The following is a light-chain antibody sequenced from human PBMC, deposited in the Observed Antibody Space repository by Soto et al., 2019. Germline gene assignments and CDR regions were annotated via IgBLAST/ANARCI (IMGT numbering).Light chain of an antibody. V-gene: IGKV1-27*01. Sequence: DIQMTQSPSSLSASVGDRVTITCRAHQDISNYLAWYQQKPGKVPELLIYAASTLRTGVQSRFSGSGSGTVLTLTINNLQPEDVATYYCQKYNSAPNTFGRGTRVEIK. CDR2: AAS. CDR1: QDISNY. J-gene: IGKJ2*01. CDR3: QKYNSAPNT.